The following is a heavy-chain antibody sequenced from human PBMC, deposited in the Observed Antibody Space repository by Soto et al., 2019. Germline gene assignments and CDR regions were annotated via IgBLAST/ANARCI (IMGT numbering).Heavy chain of an antibody. CDR3: ARDGSRYDFWSGPYYFDY. D-gene: IGHD3-3*01. V-gene: IGHV4-59*01. J-gene: IGHJ4*02. CDR1: GGSISTYY. Sequence: QVQLQESGPGLVKPSETLSLTCTVSGGSISTYYWSWIRQPPGKGLEWIGNIYYSGSTNYNPSLKSRVTISVDTSKNQFSLKLSSVSAADTAVYYCARDGSRYDFWSGPYYFDYWGQGTLVTVSS. CDR2: IYYSGST.